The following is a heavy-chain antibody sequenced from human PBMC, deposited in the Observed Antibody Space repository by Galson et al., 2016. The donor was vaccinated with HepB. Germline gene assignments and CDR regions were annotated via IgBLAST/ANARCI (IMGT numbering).Heavy chain of an antibody. Sequence: SVKVSCKASGYTFTSYAMNWVRQAPGQGLEWMGWINTNTGNPTYAQGFTGRFVFSLDTPVSTAYLQISSLKAEDTAVYYCARDLPRQQRLEVDAFDIWGQGTMVTVSS. J-gene: IGHJ3*02. CDR1: GYTFTSYA. V-gene: IGHV7-4-1*02. D-gene: IGHD6-13*01. CDR2: INTNTGNP. CDR3: ARDLPRQQRLEVDAFDI.